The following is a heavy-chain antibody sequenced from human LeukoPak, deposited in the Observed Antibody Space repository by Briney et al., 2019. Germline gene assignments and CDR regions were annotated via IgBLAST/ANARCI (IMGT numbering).Heavy chain of an antibody. J-gene: IGHJ4*02. CDR2: ISSSSSYK. Sequence: GGSLRLSCTASGLTFSSYSMNWVRQAPGKGLEWVSSISSSSSYKYYADSVKGRFTISRDNAKNSLYLQMNSLRAEDTAVYYCARENYYDSSGYDYWGQGTLVTVSS. V-gene: IGHV3-21*01. D-gene: IGHD3-22*01. CDR3: ARENYYDSSGYDY. CDR1: GLTFSSYS.